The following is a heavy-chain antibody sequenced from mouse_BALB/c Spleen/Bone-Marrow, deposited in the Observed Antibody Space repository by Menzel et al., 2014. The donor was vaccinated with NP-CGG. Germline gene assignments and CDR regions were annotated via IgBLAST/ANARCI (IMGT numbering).Heavy chain of an antibody. J-gene: IGHJ2*01. CDR3: ARNDYDYFDY. CDR2: IYPGNVNT. V-gene: IGHV1S56*01. CDR1: GYTFTNYY. D-gene: IGHD2-4*01. Sequence: LVESGPELVKPGASVRISCKASGYTFTNYYIHWVKQRPGQGLEWIGWIYPGNVNTKYNEKFKGKATLTADGSSSTAYMQLSSLTSEDSAVYFCARNDYDYFDYWGQGTTLTVSS.